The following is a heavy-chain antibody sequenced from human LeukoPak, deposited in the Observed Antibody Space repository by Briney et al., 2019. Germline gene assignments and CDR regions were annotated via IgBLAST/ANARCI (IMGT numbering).Heavy chain of an antibody. D-gene: IGHD1-1*01. V-gene: IGHV3-23*01. J-gene: IGHJ6*04. Sequence: PGGSLRLSCAASGFTFSKYAIMWVRQAPGKSLEWVVTISGIVDETNYADSVKGRFTISRDNSKNTVFLQMSRLRGEDTALYYCAKGRYDTNWSGGDVWGKGTTVTVSS. CDR3: AKGRYDTNWSGGDV. CDR1: GFTFSKYA. CDR2: ISGIVDET.